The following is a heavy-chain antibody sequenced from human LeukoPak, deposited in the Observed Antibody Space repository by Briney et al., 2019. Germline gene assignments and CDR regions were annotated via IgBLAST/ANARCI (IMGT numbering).Heavy chain of an antibody. CDR2: FDPEDGET. CDR3: ATGVPSYYYDSSALAPYNWFDP. J-gene: IGHJ5*02. Sequence: ASVKVSCKVSGYTLTELSMHWVRQAPGKGLEWMGGFDPEDGETIYAQKFQGRVTMTEDTSTDTAYMELSSLRSEGTAVYYCATGVPSYYYDSSALAPYNWFDPWGQGTLVTVSS. D-gene: IGHD3-22*01. CDR1: GYTLTELS. V-gene: IGHV1-24*01.